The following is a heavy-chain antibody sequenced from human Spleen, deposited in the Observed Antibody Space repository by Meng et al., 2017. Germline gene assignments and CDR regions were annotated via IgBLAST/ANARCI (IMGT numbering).Heavy chain of an antibody. Sequence: QYGAEGKRPGAAGKVSCKGSVYTFPDYWLYWVRRAPGQGLEWVGRINPKSGDTHYAQRFQGRVTMTGDTSISTAYMELSGLRSDDTAMYYCARDEDISAAGKLFGDYWGQGTLVTVSS. CDR2: INPKSGDT. D-gene: IGHD6-13*01. CDR3: ARDEDISAAGKLFGDY. CDR1: VYTFPDYW. J-gene: IGHJ4*02. V-gene: IGHV1-2*06.